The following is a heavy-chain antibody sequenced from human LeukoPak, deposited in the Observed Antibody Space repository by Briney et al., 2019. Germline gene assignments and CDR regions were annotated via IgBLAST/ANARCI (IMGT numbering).Heavy chain of an antibody. V-gene: IGHV3-30*02. CDR2: IRYDGSNK. D-gene: IGHD2-2*01. CDR3: ANQNYCSSTSGPFDY. Sequence: GGSLRLSCAASGFTFSSYGMHWVRQAPGKGLEWVAFIRYDGSNKYYGDSVKGRSTISRDNSKNTLYLQMNSLRAEDTAVYYCANQNYCSSTSGPFDYWGQGTLVTVSS. J-gene: IGHJ4*02. CDR1: GFTFSSYG.